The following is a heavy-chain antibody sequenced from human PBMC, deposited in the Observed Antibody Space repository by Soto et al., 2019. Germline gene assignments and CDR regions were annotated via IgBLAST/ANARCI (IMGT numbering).Heavy chain of an antibody. D-gene: IGHD1-26*01. CDR1: GYTFSNYG. CDR2: LSAYNANT. CDR3: VKSGGEAELLILDY. V-gene: IGHV1-18*04. J-gene: IGHJ4*02. Sequence: QVQLVQSGVELKKPGASVRVSCQASGYTFSNYGITWVRQAPGKGLEWVGWLSAYNANTKYAQKLQGRVTMTTDTSTNTVYIELRNLRSDDTAVYYCVKSGGEAELLILDYWGQGTLVTVSS.